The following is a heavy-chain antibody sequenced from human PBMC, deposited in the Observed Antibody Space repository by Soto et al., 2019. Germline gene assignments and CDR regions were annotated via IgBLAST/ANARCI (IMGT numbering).Heavy chain of an antibody. V-gene: IGHV1-69*12. CDR1: GGTFDNYA. CDR2: IIPMLESA. Sequence: QVQLVQSGAEVKKPGSSVKVSCKVSGGTFDNYAITWVRQAPGQGLEWVAGIIPMLESANYAEKFQDRVTLTADESTRTAYMEVTSLRSEDTAMYYCASTYHYDSGGRTYFYYGMAVWGQGTTVTVSS. J-gene: IGHJ6*02. CDR3: ASTYHYDSGGRTYFYYGMAV. D-gene: IGHD3-22*01.